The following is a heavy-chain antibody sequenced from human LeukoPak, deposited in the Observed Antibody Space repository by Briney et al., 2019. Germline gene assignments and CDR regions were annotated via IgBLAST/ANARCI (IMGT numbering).Heavy chain of an antibody. CDR2: ISSSSSYI. Sequence: GGSLRLSCAASGFTFSSYSMNWVRQAPGKGLEWVSSISSSSSYIYYADSVKGRFTISRDNAKNSLYLQMNSLRAEDMALYYCAKDQRKGGFDYWGQGTLVTVSS. D-gene: IGHD3-16*01. J-gene: IGHJ4*02. V-gene: IGHV3-21*04. CDR1: GFTFSSYS. CDR3: AKDQRKGGFDY.